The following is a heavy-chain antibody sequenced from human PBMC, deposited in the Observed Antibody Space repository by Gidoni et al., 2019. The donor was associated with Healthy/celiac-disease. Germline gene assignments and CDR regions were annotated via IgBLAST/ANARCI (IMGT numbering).Heavy chain of an antibody. V-gene: IGHV3-23*01. Sequence: EVQLLESGGGLVQPGGSLRLSCAASGFTFSSYAMSWVRQAPGKGLEWVSAISGSGGSTYYADSVKGRFTISRDNSKNTLYLQMNSLRAEDTAVYYCAKGVRVATISVYYYYGMDVWGQGTTVTVSS. CDR3: AKGVRVATISVYYYYGMDV. D-gene: IGHD5-12*01. CDR2: ISGSGGST. J-gene: IGHJ6*02. CDR1: GFTFSSYA.